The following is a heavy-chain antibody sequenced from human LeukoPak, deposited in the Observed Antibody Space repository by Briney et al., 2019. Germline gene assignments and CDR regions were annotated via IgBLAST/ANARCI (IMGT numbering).Heavy chain of an antibody. J-gene: IGHJ3*02. CDR3: ARQQSPDVNDAFDI. V-gene: IGHV4-39*01. Sequence: SETLSLTCTVSGGSISSSSYYWGWLRQPPGKGLEWIGSIYYSGSTYYNPSLKSRVTISVDTSKNQFSLKLSSVTAADTAVYYCARQQSPDVNDAFDIWGQGTMVTVSS. CDR2: IYYSGST. CDR1: GGSISSSSYY.